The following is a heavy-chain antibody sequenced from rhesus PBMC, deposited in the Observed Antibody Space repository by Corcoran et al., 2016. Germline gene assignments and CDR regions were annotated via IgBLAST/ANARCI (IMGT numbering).Heavy chain of an antibody. D-gene: IGHD3-3*01. CDR3: ARGGGLDY. V-gene: IGHV3S22*01. Sequence: EVQLVESGGGLVQPGGSLRLSCAASGFTFSDYYMSWVRQAPGKGPEVVGLLKNKANGWTAEYAASVKGIFTISEDDSKSIASLQMNSLKTEDTAVYYCARGGGLDYWGQGVLVTVSS. CDR2: LKNKANGWTA. J-gene: IGHJ4*01. CDR1: GFTFSDYY.